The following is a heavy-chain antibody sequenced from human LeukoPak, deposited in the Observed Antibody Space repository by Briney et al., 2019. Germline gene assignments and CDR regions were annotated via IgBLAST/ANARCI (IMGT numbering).Heavy chain of an antibody. J-gene: IGHJ4*02. CDR2: IYYSGST. Sequence: PSETLSLTCTVSGGSINSFYWGWIRQPPGKGLEWIGSIYYSGSTYYNSSLKSRVTISVDTSKNQFSLKLSSVTAADTAVYYCARVNYYDSSGYYSTYYFDYWGQGTLVTVSS. V-gene: IGHV4-39*07. CDR3: ARVNYYDSSGYYSTYYFDY. D-gene: IGHD3-22*01. CDR1: GGSINSFY.